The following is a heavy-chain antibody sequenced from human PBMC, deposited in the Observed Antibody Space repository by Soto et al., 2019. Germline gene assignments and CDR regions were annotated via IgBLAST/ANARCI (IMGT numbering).Heavy chain of an antibody. CDR3: VRHPVVTAIPSWFDP. Sequence: QVQLQESGPGLVKPSETLSLTCTVSGGSISSYYWSWIRQPPGKGLEWIGYIYYSGSTNYNPSLKSRVTISVDTSKNQFSLKLSSVTAADTAVYYCVRHPVVTAIPSWFDPWGQGTLVTVSS. J-gene: IGHJ5*02. CDR2: IYYSGST. V-gene: IGHV4-59*08. CDR1: GGSISSYY. D-gene: IGHD2-21*02.